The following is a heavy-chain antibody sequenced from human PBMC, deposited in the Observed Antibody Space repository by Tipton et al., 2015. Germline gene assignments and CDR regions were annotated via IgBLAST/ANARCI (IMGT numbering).Heavy chain of an antibody. D-gene: IGHD3-10*01. CDR2: ISDSGGST. CDR1: GFMFSRYG. CDR3: ARSWTHYGMYV. Sequence: GSLRLSCAASGFMFSRYGMHWVRQAPGKGLEWASTISDSGGSTYYVDSVKGRFSISRDNSKNTLYLQMNSLRAEDTAVYYCARSWTHYGMYVWGQGTTVTVSS. J-gene: IGHJ6*02. V-gene: IGHV3-23*01.